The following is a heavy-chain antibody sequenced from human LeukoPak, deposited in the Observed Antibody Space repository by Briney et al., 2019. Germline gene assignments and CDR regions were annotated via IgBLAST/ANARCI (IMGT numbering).Heavy chain of an antibody. CDR2: ISGSGGST. V-gene: IGHV3-23*01. D-gene: IGHD3-16*01. Sequence: GGSLRLSCAASGFTFSSYAMSWVRQAPGKGLEWVSAISGSGGSTYYADSVKGRFTISRDNSKNTLDLQMNSLRAEDTAVYYCAKDPYDYIWGSYFTDYYFDYWGQGTLVTVSS. CDR3: AKDPYDYIWGSYFTDYYFDY. CDR1: GFTFSSYA. J-gene: IGHJ4*02.